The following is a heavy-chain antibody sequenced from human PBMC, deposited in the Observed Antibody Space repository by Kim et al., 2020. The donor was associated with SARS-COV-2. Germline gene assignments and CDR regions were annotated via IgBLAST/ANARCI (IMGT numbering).Heavy chain of an antibody. CDR2: IWYDGSNK. J-gene: IGHJ4*02. Sequence: GGSLRLSCAASGFTFSSYGMHWVRQAPGKGLEWVAVIWYDGSNKYYADSVKGRFTISRDNSKNTLYLQMSSLRAEDTAVYYCAKDKGIVATQGLDYWGQGTLVTVSS. CDR3: AKDKGIVATQGLDY. V-gene: IGHV3-33*06. CDR1: GFTFSSYG. D-gene: IGHD5-12*01.